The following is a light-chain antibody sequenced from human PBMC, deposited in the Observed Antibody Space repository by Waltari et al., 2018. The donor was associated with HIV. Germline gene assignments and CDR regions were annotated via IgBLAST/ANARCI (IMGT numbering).Light chain of an antibody. CDR2: EVT. V-gene: IGLV2-23*02. CDR3: CSYAGSRTYV. J-gene: IGLJ1*01. Sequence: QSALTQPASVYGSPGQSITISCTGTSSDVGSYNLVSWYQQYPGKVTKLMIYEVTKRPSGVSNRFSGSKSGNTASLTISGLQAEDEADYYCCSYAGSRTYVFGTGTKVPVL. CDR1: SSDVGSYNL.